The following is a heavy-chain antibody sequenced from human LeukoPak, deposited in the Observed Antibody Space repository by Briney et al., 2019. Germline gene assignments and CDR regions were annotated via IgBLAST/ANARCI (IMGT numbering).Heavy chain of an antibody. CDR3: ATAVEEQWPSPWLAD. Sequence: ASPKVSSKVSGYTLTELSMHWVRQAPGKGLERMGGFDPEDGETIYAQKFQGRVTITEDTSTDTACKEMSSLRSEDTAVSYCATAVEEQWPSPWLADWGQGTLVTVSS. J-gene: IGHJ4*02. CDR2: FDPEDGET. D-gene: IGHD6-19*01. V-gene: IGHV1-24*01. CDR1: GYTLTELS.